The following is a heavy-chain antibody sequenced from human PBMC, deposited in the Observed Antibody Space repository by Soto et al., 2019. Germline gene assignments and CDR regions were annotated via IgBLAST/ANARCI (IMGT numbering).Heavy chain of an antibody. CDR2: LVPVFGTA. V-gene: IGHV1-69*06. CDR1: GGTFSSLA. J-gene: IGHJ4*02. Sequence: SVKVSCKASGGTFSSLAISWVRQAPGQGLEWMGGLVPVFGTANYAQKFQGRVTITADTSTSTYYMELGSLRSEDTAVYYCARSPGVFDYWGQGTMVTV. CDR3: ARSPGVFDY. D-gene: IGHD3-10*01.